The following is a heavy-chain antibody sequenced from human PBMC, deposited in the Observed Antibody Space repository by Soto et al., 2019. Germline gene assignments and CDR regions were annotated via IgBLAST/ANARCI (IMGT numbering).Heavy chain of an antibody. J-gene: IGHJ4*02. CDR2: IYWDDDK. V-gene: IGHV2-5*02. D-gene: IGHD6-19*01. CDR1: GFSLSSTRMA. CDR3: AHIVVAGLGYYFDY. Sequence: SGPTLVNPPQPLTLTCTFSGFSLSSTRMAVGWIRQPPGKALEWLALIYWDDDKRYSPFLKSRLTITKDTSKNQVVLTMSNMDPVDTARYYCAHIVVAGLGYYFDYWGQGTLVTVSS.